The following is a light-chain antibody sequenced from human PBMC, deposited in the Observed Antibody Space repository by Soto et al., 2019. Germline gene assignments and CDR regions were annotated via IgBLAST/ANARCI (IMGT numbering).Light chain of an antibody. V-gene: IGKV1-39*01. CDR3: QQSYSTPPIT. CDR1: QNINNY. Sequence: DIQMTQSPSSLSASVGDRVTITCQASQNINNYLNWYQQKPGKAPKLLIYAASSLQSGVPSRFSGSGSGTDFTLTISSLQPADFATYYCQQSYSTPPITFGQGTRPEVK. J-gene: IGKJ5*01. CDR2: AAS.